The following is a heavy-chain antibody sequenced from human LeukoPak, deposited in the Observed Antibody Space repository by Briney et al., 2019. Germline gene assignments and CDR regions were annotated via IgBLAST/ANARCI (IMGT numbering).Heavy chain of an antibody. CDR3: ARTSSGWQDAFDI. J-gene: IGHJ3*02. CDR1: GYTFTSYY. Sequence: ASVKVSFKASGYTFTSYYMHWVRQAPGQGLEWMGIINPSGGSTSYAQKFQGRVTMTRDTSTSTVYMELSSLRSEDTAVYYCARTSSGWQDAFDIWGQGTMVTVSS. CDR2: INPSGGST. D-gene: IGHD6-19*01. V-gene: IGHV1-46*01.